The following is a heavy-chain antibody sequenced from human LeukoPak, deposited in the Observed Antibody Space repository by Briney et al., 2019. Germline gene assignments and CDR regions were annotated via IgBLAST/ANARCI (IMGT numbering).Heavy chain of an antibody. CDR3: ARDYYYGSGSYYYYYYYMDV. CDR1: GGSISSGSYY. D-gene: IGHD3-10*01. CDR2: IDTSGST. J-gene: IGHJ6*03. V-gene: IGHV4-61*02. Sequence: SETLSLTCTVSGGSISSGSYYWSWIRQPAGKGLEWIGRIDTSGSTNYNPSLKSRVTISVYTSKNQFSLKLSSVTAADTAVYYCARDYYYGSGSYYYYYYYMDVWGKGTTVTISS.